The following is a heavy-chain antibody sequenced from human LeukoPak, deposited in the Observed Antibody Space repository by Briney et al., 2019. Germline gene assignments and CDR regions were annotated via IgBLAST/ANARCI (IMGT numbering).Heavy chain of an antibody. CDR1: GYTFTSYD. Sequence: ASVEVSCKASGYTFTSYDINWVRQATGQGLEWMGWMNPNSGNTGYAQKFQGRVTMTRNTSISTAYMELSSLRSEDTAVYYCARVVVQSRGYDFWSGYYAGAFDIWGQGTMVTVSS. CDR3: ARVVVQSRGYDFWSGYYAGAFDI. D-gene: IGHD3-3*01. CDR2: MNPNSGNT. V-gene: IGHV1-8*01. J-gene: IGHJ3*02.